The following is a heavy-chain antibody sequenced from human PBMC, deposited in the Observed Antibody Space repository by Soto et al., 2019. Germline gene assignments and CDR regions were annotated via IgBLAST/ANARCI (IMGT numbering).Heavy chain of an antibody. CDR1: GFTFSSYE. J-gene: IGHJ4*02. D-gene: IGHD3-9*01. CDR3: AKGYDILTGYQIFDY. V-gene: IGHV3-48*03. CDR2: ISSSGSTI. Sequence: GSLRLSCVASGFTFSSYEMNWVRQAPGKGLEWVSYISSSGSTIYYADSVKGRFTISRDNAKNSLYLQMNSLRAEDTAVYYCAKGYDILTGYQIFDYWGQGTLVTVSS.